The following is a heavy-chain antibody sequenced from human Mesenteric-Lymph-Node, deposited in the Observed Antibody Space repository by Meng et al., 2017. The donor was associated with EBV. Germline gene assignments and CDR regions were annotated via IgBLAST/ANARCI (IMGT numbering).Heavy chain of an antibody. CDR3: ARGSRDGYNLDY. J-gene: IGHJ4*02. CDR1: GGSISSGGYY. Sequence: QVQRQESGPGLAKPSQTRSLTCAVSGGSISSGGYYWSWIRQPPGKGLEWIGYIYYSGSTYYNPSLKSRVTISVDTSKNQFSLKLSSVTAADTAVYYCARGSRDGYNLDYWGQGTLVTVSS. V-gene: IGHV4-30-4*01. D-gene: IGHD5-24*01. CDR2: IYYSGST.